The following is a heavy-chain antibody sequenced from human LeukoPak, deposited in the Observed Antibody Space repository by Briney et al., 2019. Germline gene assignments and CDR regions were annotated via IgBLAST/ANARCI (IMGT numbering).Heavy chain of an antibody. CDR2: IYYSGST. D-gene: IGHD3-10*01. V-gene: IGHV4-59*01. CDR3: AREGKWGSGSYYYNWFDP. Sequence: SETLSLTCTVSGGSISSYYWSWIRQPPGKGLEWIGYIYYSGSTNYNPSLKSRVTISVDTSKNQFSLKLSSVTAADTAVYYCAREGKWGSGSYYYNWFDPWGQGTLVTVSS. J-gene: IGHJ5*02. CDR1: GGSISSYY.